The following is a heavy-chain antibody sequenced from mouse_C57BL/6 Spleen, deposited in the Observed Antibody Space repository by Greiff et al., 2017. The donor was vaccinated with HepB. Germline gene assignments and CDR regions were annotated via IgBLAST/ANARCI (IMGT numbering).Heavy chain of an antibody. CDR3: ARGPYYSNYHAMDY. D-gene: IGHD2-5*01. CDR2: INPNYGTT. J-gene: IGHJ4*01. V-gene: IGHV1-39*01. CDR1: GYSFTDYN. Sequence: VQLKESGPELVKPGASVKISCKASGYSFTDYNMNWVKQSNGKSLEWIGVINPNYGTTSYNQKFKGKATLTVDQSSSTAYMQLNSLTSEDSAVYYCARGPYYSNYHAMDYWGQVTSVTVSS.